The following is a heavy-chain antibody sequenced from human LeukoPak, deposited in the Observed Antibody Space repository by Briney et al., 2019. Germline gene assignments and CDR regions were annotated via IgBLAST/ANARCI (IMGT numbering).Heavy chain of an antibody. Sequence: SGGSLRLSCAASGFTFSSYGMHWVRQAPGKGLEWVAVISYDGSNKYYADSVKGRFTISRDNSKNTLYLQMNSLRAEDTAVYYCAKAIAERFGALWAFDIWGQGTMVTVSS. CDR2: ISYDGSNK. J-gene: IGHJ3*02. CDR1: GFTFSSYG. V-gene: IGHV3-30*18. CDR3: AKAIAERFGALWAFDI. D-gene: IGHD3-10*01.